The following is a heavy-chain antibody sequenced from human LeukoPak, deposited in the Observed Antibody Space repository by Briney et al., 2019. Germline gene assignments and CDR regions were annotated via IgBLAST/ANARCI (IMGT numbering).Heavy chain of an antibody. CDR1: GYTFTSYD. Sequence: SVKVSCKASGYTFTSYDINWVRQTTGQGLEWMGGIIPIFGTANYAQKLQGRVTITADESTSTAYMELSRVRSEDRAVYYCARGTAGARGGPQTYYYYYYGMDVWGQGTTVTVSS. D-gene: IGHD1-26*01. CDR2: IIPIFGTA. V-gene: IGHV1-69*13. CDR3: ARGTAGARGGPQTYYYYYYGMDV. J-gene: IGHJ6*02.